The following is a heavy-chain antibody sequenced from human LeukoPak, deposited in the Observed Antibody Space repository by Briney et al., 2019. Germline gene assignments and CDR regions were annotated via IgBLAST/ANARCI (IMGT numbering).Heavy chain of an antibody. CDR1: GGSFSGYY. V-gene: IGHV4-34*01. CDR3: ARFSSGWSKARYFQH. Sequence: SETLSLTCAVYGGSFSGYYWSWIRQPPGKGLEWIGEINHSGSTNYNPSLKSRVTISVDTPKNQFSLKLSSVTAADTAVYYCARFSSGWSKARYFQHWGQGTLVTVSS. J-gene: IGHJ1*01. D-gene: IGHD6-19*01. CDR2: INHSGST.